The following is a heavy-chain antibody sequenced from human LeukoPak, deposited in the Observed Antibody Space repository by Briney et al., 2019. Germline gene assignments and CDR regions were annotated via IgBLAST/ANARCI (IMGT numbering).Heavy chain of an antibody. V-gene: IGHV1-2*02. J-gene: IGHJ5*02. CDR2: INPNSGGT. CDR3: ARLEWFWELLGGGWFDL. D-gene: IGHD3-10*01. CDR1: GFTFTVYY. Sequence: ASVKVSCKASGFTFTVYYMHWVRKAPGHGIGRVGWINPNSGGTNYAKQSLGRVTMTRDTSTSTAYMVLSRLRSDDTAVYYYARLEWFWELLGGGWFDLWGQGPLVTVS.